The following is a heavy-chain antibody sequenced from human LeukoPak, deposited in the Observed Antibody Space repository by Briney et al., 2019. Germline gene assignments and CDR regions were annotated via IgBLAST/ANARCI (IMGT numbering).Heavy chain of an antibody. Sequence: SETLSLTCAVYGGSFSGYYWSWIRQTPGKGLEWIGEINHSGGTNYSPSLQSPVTISVDSFKNQFSLTLSSVTDADTAVYYCARGNYGSGSYVLDYWGQGTLVTVSS. CDR3: ARGNYGSGSYVLDY. CDR2: INHSGGT. J-gene: IGHJ4*02. D-gene: IGHD3-10*01. CDR1: GGSFSGYY. V-gene: IGHV4-34*01.